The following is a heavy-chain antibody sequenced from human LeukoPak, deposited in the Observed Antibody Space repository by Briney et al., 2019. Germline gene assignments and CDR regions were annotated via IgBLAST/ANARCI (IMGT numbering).Heavy chain of an antibody. CDR2: ISAYNGST. J-gene: IGHJ4*02. CDR1: GYTFTSYG. V-gene: IGHV1-18*04. Sequence: ASVKVSCKASGYTFTSYGISWVRQAPGQGLEWMGWISAYNGSTNYAQKLQGRVTMTTDTSTSTAYMELRSLRSDDTAVYYCAREGYYYGSGSYQGDYWGQGTLVTVSS. D-gene: IGHD3-10*01. CDR3: AREGYYYGSGSYQGDY.